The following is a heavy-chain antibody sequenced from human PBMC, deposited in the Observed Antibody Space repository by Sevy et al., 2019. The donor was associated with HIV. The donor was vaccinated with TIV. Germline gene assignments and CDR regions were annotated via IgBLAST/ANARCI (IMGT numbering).Heavy chain of an antibody. Sequence: GGSLRLSCAASGFTVSSSYMPWVRQAPGKGLEWVSVIYSGGSTYYADSVKGRLTISRDNSKNTLYLQKNSLRAEDTAVYYCARIAVAGGVDAFDIWGQGTMVTVSS. V-gene: IGHV3-53*01. CDR3: ARIAVAGGVDAFDI. J-gene: IGHJ3*02. CDR1: GFTVSSSY. D-gene: IGHD6-19*01. CDR2: IYSGGST.